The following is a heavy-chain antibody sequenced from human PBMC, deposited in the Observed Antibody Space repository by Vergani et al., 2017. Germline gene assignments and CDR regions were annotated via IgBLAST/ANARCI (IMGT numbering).Heavy chain of an antibody. CDR3: ARSRPYCTSGSCPAI. J-gene: IGHJ4*02. D-gene: IGHD2-15*01. CDR2: IHTGGST. Sequence: QVKLQESGPGLLKPSQTLSLTCTVSGESIRSGSHYWSWIRQPAGKGPEWIGHIHTGGSTDLNPSFKSQFSISVDTSKSQFSLKLNSVTVADTAVYYCARSRPYCTSGSCPAIWGQGTLVTVSS. CDR1: GESIRSGSHY. V-gene: IGHV4-61*02.